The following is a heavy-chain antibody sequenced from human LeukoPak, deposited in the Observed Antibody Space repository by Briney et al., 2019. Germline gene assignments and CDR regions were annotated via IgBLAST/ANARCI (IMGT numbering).Heavy chain of an antibody. Sequence: ASVKVSCKASGYTFTGYYIHWVRQAPGQGLEWMGWINPSSGGTNSGQKFHGRVTMTRDKSISTAYMELSRLRSDDTAVYYCARGTGQFDYWGHGTLVIVSS. D-gene: IGHD1-14*01. CDR1: GYTFTGYY. CDR2: INPSSGGT. V-gene: IGHV1-2*02. J-gene: IGHJ4*01. CDR3: ARGTGQFDY.